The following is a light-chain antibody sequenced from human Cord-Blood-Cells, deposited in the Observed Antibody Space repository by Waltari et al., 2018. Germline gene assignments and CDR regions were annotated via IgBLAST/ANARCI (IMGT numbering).Light chain of an antibody. V-gene: IGLV2-14*01. J-gene: IGLJ3*02. CDR3: SSYTSSSTWV. Sequence: QSALTQPASVSGSPGQSITISCTGTSSDVGGYNYVSWYQKHPVKAPKLMIYDVSNRPSGVSNRFSGSKSVNTASLTISGLQAEDEADYYCSSYTSSSTWVFGGGTKLTVL. CDR2: DVS. CDR1: SSDVGGYNY.